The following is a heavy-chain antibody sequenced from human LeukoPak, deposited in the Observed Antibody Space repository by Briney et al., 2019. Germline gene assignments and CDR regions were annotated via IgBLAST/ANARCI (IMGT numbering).Heavy chain of an antibody. Sequence: GSLRLSCAASGFTFSSYAMSWVRQAPGKGLEWVSAISGSGGSTYYADSVKGRFTISRDNSKNTLYLQMNSLRAEDTAVYYCAKLGYCSSTSCTTNWFDPWGQGTLVTVSS. CDR2: ISGSGGST. V-gene: IGHV3-23*01. J-gene: IGHJ5*02. CDR1: GFTFSSYA. CDR3: AKLGYCSSTSCTTNWFDP. D-gene: IGHD2-2*01.